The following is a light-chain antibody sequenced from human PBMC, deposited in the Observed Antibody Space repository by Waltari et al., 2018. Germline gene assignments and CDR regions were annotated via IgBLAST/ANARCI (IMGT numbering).Light chain of an antibody. CDR2: GAS. CDR3: QQYGSSIMYT. J-gene: IGKJ2*01. V-gene: IGKV3-20*01. CDR1: QSLTKNY. Sequence: VLTQSPGTLSLSPGERATLSCRASQSLTKNYLAWYQQKPGQAPWLLIYGASSRAAGVPDRFSGSGSGTDFTLTISRLEPEDFAVYYCQQYGSSIMYTFGQGTKLEIK.